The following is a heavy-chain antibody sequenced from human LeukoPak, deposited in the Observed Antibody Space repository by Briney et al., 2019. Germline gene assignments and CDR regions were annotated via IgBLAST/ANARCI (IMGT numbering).Heavy chain of an antibody. J-gene: IGHJ5*02. D-gene: IGHD6-13*01. CDR1: GFTFSSYA. CDR3: AEHYRSAIAAPGRQYNWFDR. Sequence: PGGSLRLSCAASGFTFSSYAMSWVRQAPPKGLEWVTAISGSGGSTYYADSVKGRFTISRDDSKNTLYLQMNSLRAEDTAVYYCAEHYRSAIAAPGRQYNWFDRWGQGTRVTVSS. CDR2: ISGSGGST. V-gene: IGHV3-23*01.